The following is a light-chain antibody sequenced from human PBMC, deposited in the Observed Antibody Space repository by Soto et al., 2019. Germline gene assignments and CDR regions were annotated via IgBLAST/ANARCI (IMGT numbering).Light chain of an antibody. CDR3: QQYDNSLWT. Sequence: ETELTQSPGTLSLSPGERVILSCRSSQNISNSYLAWYQQKPGQAPRLLIYGASNRATGIPDRFSGSGSGTDFTLTISRLEPEDFAVYYCQQYDNSLWTFGQGTRWIS. CDR1: QNISNSY. CDR2: GAS. J-gene: IGKJ1*01. V-gene: IGKV3-20*01.